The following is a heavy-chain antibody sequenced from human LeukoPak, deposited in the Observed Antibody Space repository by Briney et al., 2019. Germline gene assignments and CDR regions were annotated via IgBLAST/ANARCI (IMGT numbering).Heavy chain of an antibody. CDR2: IIPIFGTA. CDR3: ARAGPGEYCSSTSCPHDAFDI. V-gene: IGHV1-69*05. D-gene: IGHD2-2*01. J-gene: IGHJ3*02. Sequence: ASVKVSCKAFGGSFSSEAISWVRQAPGQGLEWMGGIIPIFGTANYAQKFQGRVTITTDESTSTAYMELSSLRSEDTAVYYCARAGPGEYCSSTSCPHDAFDIWGQGTMVTVSS. CDR1: GGSFSSEA.